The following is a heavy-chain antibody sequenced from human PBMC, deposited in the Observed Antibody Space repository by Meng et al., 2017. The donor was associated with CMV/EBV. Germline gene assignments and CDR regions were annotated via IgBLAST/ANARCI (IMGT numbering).Heavy chain of an antibody. CDR1: GYTFTGYY. V-gene: IGHV1-2*02. CDR2: INPNSGGT. D-gene: IGHD6-19*01. J-gene: IGHJ4*02. Sequence: ASVKVSCKASGYTFTGYYMHWVRQAPGQALEWMGWINPNSGGTNYAQKFQGRVTMTRDTSISTAYMELSRLRSDDTAVYYCARARKSPVAGTSRGNYFDYWGQGTLVTVSS. CDR3: ARARKSPVAGTSRGNYFDY.